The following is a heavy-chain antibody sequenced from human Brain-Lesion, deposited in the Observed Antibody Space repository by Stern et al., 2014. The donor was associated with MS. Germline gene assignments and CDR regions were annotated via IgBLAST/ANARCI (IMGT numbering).Heavy chain of an antibody. V-gene: IGHV4-30-4*01. Sequence: QVQLGQSGPGLEKPSQTLSLPCNASGDSITSGDNYWRWIRQSPGKGLVWIGYLYYIGSTFYNPYPESRVSIKVDTHPNAFSLSLSSVTAADTAVYYCARGESSRYYYYFDDWGQGTLVTVSS. CDR3: ARGESSRYYYYFDD. CDR2: LYYIGST. D-gene: IGHD3-22*01. CDR1: GDSITSGDNY. J-gene: IGHJ4*02.